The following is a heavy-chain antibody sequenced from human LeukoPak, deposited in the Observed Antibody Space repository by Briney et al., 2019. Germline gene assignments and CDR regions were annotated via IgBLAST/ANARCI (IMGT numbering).Heavy chain of an antibody. J-gene: IGHJ4*02. CDR2: IYYSGST. D-gene: IGHD6-19*01. Sequence: PSETLSLTCTVPGVSISSYYWSWIRQPPGKGLEWIGYIYYSGSTNYNPSLKSRVTISVDTSKNQFSLKLSSVTAADTAVYYCAREAGYSSGWYNYWGQGTLVTVSS. CDR1: GVSISSYY. CDR3: AREAGYSSGWYNY. V-gene: IGHV4-59*01.